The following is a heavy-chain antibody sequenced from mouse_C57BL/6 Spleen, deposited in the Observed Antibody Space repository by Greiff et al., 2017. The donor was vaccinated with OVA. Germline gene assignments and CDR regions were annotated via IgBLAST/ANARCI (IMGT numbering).Heavy chain of an antibody. V-gene: IGHV1-64*01. CDR3: ARSGYGSSSWYFDV. D-gene: IGHD1-1*01. Sequence: QVQLQQPGAELVKPGASVKLSCKASGYTFTSYWMHWVKQRPGQGLEWIGMIHPNSGSTNYNEKFKSKATLTVDKSSSTAYMQLSSLTSEDSAVYYCARSGYGSSSWYFDVWGTGTTVTVSS. CDR1: GYTFTSYW. J-gene: IGHJ1*03. CDR2: IHPNSGST.